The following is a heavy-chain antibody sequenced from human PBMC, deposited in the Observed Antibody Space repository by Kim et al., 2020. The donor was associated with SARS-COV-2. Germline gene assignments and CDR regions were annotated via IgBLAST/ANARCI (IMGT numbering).Heavy chain of an antibody. V-gene: IGHV3-11*01. CDR3: ARESRNSKTAFDI. Sequence: GGSLRLSCAASGFTFSDYYMSWIRQAPGKGLEWVSYISSSGSTIYYADSVKGRFTISRDNAKNSLYLQMNSLRAEDTAVYYCARESRNSKTAFDIWGQGTMVTVAS. D-gene: IGHD1-20*01. CDR2: ISSSGSTI. CDR1: GFTFSDYY. J-gene: IGHJ3*02.